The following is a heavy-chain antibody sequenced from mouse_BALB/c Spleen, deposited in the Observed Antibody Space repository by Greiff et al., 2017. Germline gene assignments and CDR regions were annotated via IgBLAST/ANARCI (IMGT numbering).Heavy chain of an antibody. CDR2: INPSTGYT. V-gene: IGHV1-7*01. CDR3: ARFDPDGGFAY. J-gene: IGHJ3*01. CDR1: GYTFTSYW. Sequence: QVQLKQSGAELAKPGASVKMSCKASGYTFTSYWMHWVKQRPGQGLEWIGYINPSTGYTEYNQKFKDKATLTADKSSSTAYMQLSSLTSEDSAVYYCARFDPDGGFAYWGQGTLVTVSA.